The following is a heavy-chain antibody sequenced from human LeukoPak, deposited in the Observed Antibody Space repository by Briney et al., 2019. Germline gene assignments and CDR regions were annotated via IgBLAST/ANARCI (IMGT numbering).Heavy chain of an antibody. J-gene: IGHJ6*03. D-gene: IGHD2-15*01. CDR1: GYTFTSYY. V-gene: IGHV1-46*01. CDR3: ARRNGGRYMDV. CDR2: INPSGGST. Sequence: ASVKVSCKASGYTFTSYYMHWVRQAPGQGLEWMRIINPSGGSTSYAQKFQGRVTMTRDMSTSTVYMELSSLRSEDTAVYYCARRNGGRYMDVWGKGTTVTVSS.